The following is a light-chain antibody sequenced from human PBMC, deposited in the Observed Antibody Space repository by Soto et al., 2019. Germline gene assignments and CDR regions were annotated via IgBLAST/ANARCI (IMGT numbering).Light chain of an antibody. CDR3: QQYNTWPPIT. Sequence: EIVLTQSPATLSLSTGERATLSCRASQSVSSYLAWYQQKPGQAPRLLIYGASNRATGIPDRFSGSGSGTDFTLTISRLEPEDFAVYYCQQYNTWPPITFGQVTRLEIK. V-gene: IGKV3-11*01. J-gene: IGKJ5*01. CDR2: GAS. CDR1: QSVSSY.